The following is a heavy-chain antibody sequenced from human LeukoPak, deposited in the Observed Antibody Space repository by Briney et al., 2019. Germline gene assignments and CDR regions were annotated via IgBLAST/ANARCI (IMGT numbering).Heavy chain of an antibody. Sequence: SETLSLTCAVSGGSISSYYWSWIRQPPGKGLEWIGYIYYSGSTNYNPSLKSRVTISVDTSKNQFSLKLSSVTAADTAVYYCARVKSYHDSSGYYLRGYYFDYWGQGTLVTVSS. CDR2: IYYSGST. V-gene: IGHV4-59*01. D-gene: IGHD3-22*01. CDR1: GGSISSYY. CDR3: ARVKSYHDSSGYYLRGYYFDY. J-gene: IGHJ4*02.